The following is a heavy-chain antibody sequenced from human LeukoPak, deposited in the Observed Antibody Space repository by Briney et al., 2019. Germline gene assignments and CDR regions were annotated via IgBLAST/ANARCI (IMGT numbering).Heavy chain of an antibody. D-gene: IGHD3-10*01. CDR3: ARLELTYYYGSGWGMDV. CDR2: ITSTGSYI. V-gene: IGHV3-21*01. Sequence: GGSLRLSCAASGFTFSSYTFNWVRQAPEKGLEWLSPITSTGSYIYYAASVKGRFTISRDNAKNSLYLQMNSLSAEDTAVYYCARLELTYYYGSGWGMDVWGQGTTVTVSS. CDR1: GFTFSSYT. J-gene: IGHJ6*02.